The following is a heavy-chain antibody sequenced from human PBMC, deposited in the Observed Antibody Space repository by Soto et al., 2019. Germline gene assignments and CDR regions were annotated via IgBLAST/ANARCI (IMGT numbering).Heavy chain of an antibody. CDR1: GGSISSSSYY. Sequence: SETLSLTCTVSGGSISSSSYYWGWIRQPPGKGLEWIGSIYYSGSTYYNPSLKSRVTISVDTSKNQFSLKLSSVTAADTAVYYCARLGADLYYYYYGMEVWGQGTTVTVSS. V-gene: IGHV4-39*01. CDR2: IYYSGST. D-gene: IGHD1-26*01. J-gene: IGHJ6*02. CDR3: ARLGADLYYYYYGMEV.